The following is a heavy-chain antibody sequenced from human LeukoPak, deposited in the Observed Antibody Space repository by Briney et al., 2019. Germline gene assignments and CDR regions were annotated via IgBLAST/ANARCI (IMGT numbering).Heavy chain of an antibody. J-gene: IGHJ3*01. Sequence: GGSLRLSCAVSGFTVTNDYMNWVRQAPGKGLEWVSIIYSGGSTYHADSVKGRFTISRDNARNSLFLQMNGLRPEDTAVYYCARPAYTAACDLWGQGTMVTVSS. CDR2: IYSGGST. CDR3: ARPAYTAACDL. D-gene: IGHD3-16*01. CDR1: GFTVTNDY. V-gene: IGHV3-66*04.